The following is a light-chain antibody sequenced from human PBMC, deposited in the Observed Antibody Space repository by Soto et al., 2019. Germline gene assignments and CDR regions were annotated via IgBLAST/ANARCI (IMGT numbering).Light chain of an antibody. CDR1: SSDVGGYNY. Sequence: QSALTQPASVSGTPGQSITISCSGTSSDVGGYNYVSWYQQHPGKATKLMNYDVSNRPSGVSNRFSGSKSGNTASLTISGLQAEDEADYYCSSYTSSSTPEFGGGTKLTVL. CDR3: SSYTSSSTPE. J-gene: IGLJ2*01. CDR2: DVS. V-gene: IGLV2-14*01.